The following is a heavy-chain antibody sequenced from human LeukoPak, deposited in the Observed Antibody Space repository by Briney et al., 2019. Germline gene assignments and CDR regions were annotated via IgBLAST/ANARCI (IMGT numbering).Heavy chain of an antibody. D-gene: IGHD3-10*01. CDR2: IRADGDNT. CDR1: GFTFSSYG. CDR3: AKGMVRGVILKGFDY. J-gene: IGHJ4*02. V-gene: IGHV3-23*01. Sequence: PGGSLRLSCAASGFTFSSYGMSWVRQAPGKGLEWVSGIRADGDNTYYADSVKGRFTISRDNSKNTLYLQMNSLRAEDTAVYYCAKGMVRGVILKGFDYWGQGTLVTVSS.